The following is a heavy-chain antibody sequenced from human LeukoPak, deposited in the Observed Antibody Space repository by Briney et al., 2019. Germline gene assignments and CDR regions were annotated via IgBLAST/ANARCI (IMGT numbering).Heavy chain of an antibody. V-gene: IGHV4-39*01. D-gene: IGHD3-22*01. CDR3: ARHRRYYEIEAFDI. Sequence: SETLSLTCTVSGGSISSSSYDWGRIRQPRGKGLEWIGSIYYSGSTYYNPSLKSRLTISVDTSKNHFSLKLSSVTAADTAVYYCARHRRYYEIEAFDIWGQGTMVTVSS. J-gene: IGHJ3*02. CDR2: IYYSGST. CDR1: GGSISSSSYD.